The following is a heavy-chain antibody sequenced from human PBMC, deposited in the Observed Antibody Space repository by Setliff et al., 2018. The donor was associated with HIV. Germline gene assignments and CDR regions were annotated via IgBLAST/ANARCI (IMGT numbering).Heavy chain of an antibody. D-gene: IGHD6-19*01. CDR1: GYSFTTFD. CDR3: VIRKAGSGGFRPIDY. Sequence: ASVKVSCKASGYSFTTFDVNWVRQATGQGLEWMGWMNPNSGKTGYAQNFQGRVSMTRNTSITTAYMDLSSLTSEDTAFYYCVIRKAGSGGFRPIDYWGQGTPVTVSS. J-gene: IGHJ4*02. V-gene: IGHV1-8*01. CDR2: MNPNSGKT.